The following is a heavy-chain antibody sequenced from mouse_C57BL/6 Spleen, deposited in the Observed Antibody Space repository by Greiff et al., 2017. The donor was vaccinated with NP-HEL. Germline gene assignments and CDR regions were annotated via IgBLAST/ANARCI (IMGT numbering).Heavy chain of an antibody. Sequence: QVQLQQPGTELVKPGASVKLSCKASGYTFTSYWMHWVKQRPGQGLEWIGNINPSNGGTNYNEKFKSKATLTVDKSSSTAYMQLSSLTSEDSAVYYCARSGIYYYGSSSYYYAMDYWGQGTSVTVAS. V-gene: IGHV1-53*01. CDR1: GYTFTSYW. CDR3: ARSGIYYYGSSSYYYAMDY. D-gene: IGHD1-1*01. J-gene: IGHJ4*01. CDR2: INPSNGGT.